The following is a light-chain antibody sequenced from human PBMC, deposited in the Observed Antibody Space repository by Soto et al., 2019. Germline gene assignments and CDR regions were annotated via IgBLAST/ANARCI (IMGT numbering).Light chain of an antibody. Sequence: DIQMTQSPSSVSASVGDRVTITCQASQGISRSLAWYQQKPGKAPKLLIYSASSLQSGVPSRFSGSGFGTDFTLTISSLQPDDFATYYCQQADTFPITFGQGTRLEI. J-gene: IGKJ5*01. CDR1: QGISRS. CDR2: SAS. V-gene: IGKV1D-12*01. CDR3: QQADTFPIT.